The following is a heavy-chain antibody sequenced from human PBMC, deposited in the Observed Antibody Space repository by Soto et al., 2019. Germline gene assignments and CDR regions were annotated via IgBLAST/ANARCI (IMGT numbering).Heavy chain of an antibody. CDR1: GYTFTSYG. V-gene: IGHV1-18*01. Sequence: GASVKVSCKASGYTFTSYGISWVRQAPGQGLEWMGWISAYNGNTNYAQKLQGRVTMTTDTSTSTAYMELRSLRSDDTAVYYCARDGGCTNGVCYTHYYYYGMDVWGQGTTVTVSS. J-gene: IGHJ6*02. CDR2: ISAYNGNT. D-gene: IGHD2-8*01. CDR3: ARDGGCTNGVCYTHYYYYGMDV.